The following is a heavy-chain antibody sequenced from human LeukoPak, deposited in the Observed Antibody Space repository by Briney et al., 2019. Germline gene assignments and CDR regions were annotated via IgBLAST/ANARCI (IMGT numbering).Heavy chain of an antibody. J-gene: IGHJ4*02. D-gene: IGHD1-26*01. CDR3: ARVVGAKREFYY. Sequence: GGSLRLSCAASGFTFSSYSMNWVRQAPGKGLEWVSSISSSSNYIYYADSVKGRFTISRDNAKNSLYLQMNSLRAEDTAVYYCARVVGAKREFYYWGQGTLVTVSS. CDR2: ISSSSNYI. V-gene: IGHV3-21*01. CDR1: GFTFSSYS.